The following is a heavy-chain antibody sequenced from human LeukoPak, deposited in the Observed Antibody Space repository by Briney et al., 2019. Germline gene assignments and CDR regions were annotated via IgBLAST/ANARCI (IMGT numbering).Heavy chain of an antibody. CDR1: GFTFSSYG. V-gene: IGHV3-33*01. CDR3: ARGREGILTFDY. J-gene: IGHJ4*02. Sequence: PGGSLRLSCAASGFTFSSYGMRWVRQAPGKGLEWVAVIWYDGSNKYYADSVKGRFTISRDNSKNTLYPQMNSLRAEDTAVYYWARGREGILTFDYWGQGTLVTVSS. CDR2: IWYDGSNK. D-gene: IGHD3-16*01.